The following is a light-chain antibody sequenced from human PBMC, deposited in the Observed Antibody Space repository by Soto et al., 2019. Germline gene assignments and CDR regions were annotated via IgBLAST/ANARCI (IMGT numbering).Light chain of an antibody. J-gene: IGLJ3*02. CDR1: SSNIGAGYD. CDR3: QSYDSSLSAL. Sequence: VLTQPPSVSGAPGQRVTISCTGSSSNIGAGYDVHWYQQLPGTAPKLLIYGNSNRPSGVPDRFSGSKSGTSASLTITGLQAEDEADYYCQSYDSSLSALFGGGTKLPS. V-gene: IGLV1-40*01. CDR2: GNS.